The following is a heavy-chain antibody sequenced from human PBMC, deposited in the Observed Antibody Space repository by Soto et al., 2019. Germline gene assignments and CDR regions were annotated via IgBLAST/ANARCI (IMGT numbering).Heavy chain of an antibody. J-gene: IGHJ4*02. CDR3: ARELPSDY. D-gene: IGHD1-26*01. Sequence: VQLVESGGGVVQPGRSLRLSCAASGVTFSNHYMDWVRQAPGKGLEWVGRIRNKANSYTTEYAASVKGRFTISRDDSKNSVYLQMNSLKSEDTAVYYCARELPSDYWGQGTLVTVSS. V-gene: IGHV3-72*01. CDR2: IRNKANSYTT. CDR1: GVTFSNHY.